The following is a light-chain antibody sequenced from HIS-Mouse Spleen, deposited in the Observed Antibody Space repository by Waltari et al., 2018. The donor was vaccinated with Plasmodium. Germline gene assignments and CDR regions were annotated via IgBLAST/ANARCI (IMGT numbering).Light chain of an antibody. Sequence: QSALTQPPSASGSPGQSVTISCTGTSSAVGGYNYVSWYQQHPGKAPKLLIYEVSKRPSGVPERFPGSKSGNTASLTVSGLQAEDEADYYCSSYAGSNKLVFGGGTKLTVL. CDR3: SSYAGSNKLV. J-gene: IGLJ2*01. CDR2: EVS. V-gene: IGLV2-8*01. CDR1: SSAVGGYNY.